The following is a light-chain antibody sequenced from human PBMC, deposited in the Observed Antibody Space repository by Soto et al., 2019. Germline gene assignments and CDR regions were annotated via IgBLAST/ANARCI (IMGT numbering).Light chain of an antibody. Sequence: QSVLTQPASVSGSPGQSITISCTGTNSDVGGYNYVSWYQQHPGKAPKLMIYAVSNRPSGVSNRFSGSKSGNTASLTISGLQAEDEADYYCSSYTSSYTLGVFGGGTKLTVL. CDR1: NSDVGGYNY. CDR3: SSYTSSYTLGV. CDR2: AVS. V-gene: IGLV2-14*01. J-gene: IGLJ3*02.